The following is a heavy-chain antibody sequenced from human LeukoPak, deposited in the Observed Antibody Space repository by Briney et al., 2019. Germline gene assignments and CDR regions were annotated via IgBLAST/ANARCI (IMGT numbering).Heavy chain of an antibody. Sequence: ASVTVSCKASGYTFTGYYLHWLRQAPRQGLEWMGWTNPNNGATFYAQKFQGRVTMTRDTSVSTIYVDVSRLSSDDTAVYYCARGQWLVHPYSCYGLDVWGQGTTVTVSS. CDR1: GYTFTGYY. CDR3: ARGQWLVHPYSCYGLDV. V-gene: IGHV1-2*02. D-gene: IGHD6-19*01. J-gene: IGHJ6*02. CDR2: TNPNNGAT.